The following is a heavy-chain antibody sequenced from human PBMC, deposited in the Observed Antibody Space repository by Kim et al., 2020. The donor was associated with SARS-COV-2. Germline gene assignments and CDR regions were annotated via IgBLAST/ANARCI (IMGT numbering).Heavy chain of an antibody. Sequence: TSYADSVTGRFTISRDNAKTTLYLQMNNLRAEDTAVYYCARDFYYGSGSPWGQGTLVTVST. J-gene: IGHJ5*02. D-gene: IGHD3-10*01. CDR2: T. CDR3: ARDFYYGSGSP. V-gene: IGHV3-74*01.